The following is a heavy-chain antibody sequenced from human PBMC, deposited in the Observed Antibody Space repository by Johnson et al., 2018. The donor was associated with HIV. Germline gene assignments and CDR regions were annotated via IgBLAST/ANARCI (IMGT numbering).Heavy chain of an antibody. CDR1: GFMFDDYA. V-gene: IGHV3-9*01. CDR2: IRWNSVTI. Sequence: VQLVESGGGLVQPGRSLRLSCAASGFMFDDYAMHWVRQAPGKGLEWVSGIRWNSVTIGYADSVKGRFTISRDNAKNSLYLQMNSLRVEDTALYYCAKDLRWGDYAFDIWGQGTMVTVSS. D-gene: IGHD3-10*01. CDR3: AKDLRWGDYAFDI. J-gene: IGHJ3*02.